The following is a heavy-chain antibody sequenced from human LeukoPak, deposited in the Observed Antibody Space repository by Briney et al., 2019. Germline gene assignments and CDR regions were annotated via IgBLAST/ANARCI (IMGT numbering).Heavy chain of an antibody. V-gene: IGHV4-59*01. D-gene: IGHD3-22*01. Sequence: KTSETLSLTCTVSGSSISSYYWSWIRQPPGKGLEWIGYIYYSGSTNYNPSLRSRVTISVDTSKNQFSLKLSSVTAADTAVYYCARAGEWVRWPLDSSGYYLDYWGQGTLVTVSS. CDR1: GSSISSYY. CDR3: ARAGEWVRWPLDSSGYYLDY. J-gene: IGHJ4*02. CDR2: IYYSGST.